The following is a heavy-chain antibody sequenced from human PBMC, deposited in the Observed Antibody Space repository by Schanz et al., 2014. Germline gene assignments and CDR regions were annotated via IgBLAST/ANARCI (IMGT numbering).Heavy chain of an antibody. J-gene: IGHJ6*02. CDR1: GFTFSDYY. V-gene: IGHV3-11*04. Sequence: QVQLVESGGGLVKPGGSLRLSCAASGFTFSDYYMSWIRQAPGKGLEWVSFISSSGTSIYYADSVKGRFTISRDNAKNSLYLQMNSLTAEDTAVYYCATEGPRGTRHPINYYYAMDNWGQGTKVTV. CDR2: ISSSGTSI. CDR3: ATEGPRGTRHPINYYYAMDN. D-gene: IGHD6-6*01.